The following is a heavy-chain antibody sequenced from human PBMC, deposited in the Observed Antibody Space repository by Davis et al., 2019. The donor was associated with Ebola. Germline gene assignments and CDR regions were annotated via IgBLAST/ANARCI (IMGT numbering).Heavy chain of an antibody. D-gene: IGHD3-22*01. J-gene: IGHJ4*02. CDR2: ISSGSSTI. CDR1: GFTFTRYS. Sequence: GESLKISCAASGFTFTRYSMNWVRQAPGKGLEWVSYISSGSSTIYYADSVKGRFTISRDNAKNSLYLQMNSLRDEDTAVYFCARAGVNSYDSSGYYYDYWGQGTLVTVSS. CDR3: ARAGVNSYDSSGYYYDY. V-gene: IGHV3-48*02.